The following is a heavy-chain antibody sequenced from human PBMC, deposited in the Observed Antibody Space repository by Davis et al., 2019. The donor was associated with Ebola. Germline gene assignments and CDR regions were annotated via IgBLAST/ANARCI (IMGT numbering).Heavy chain of an antibody. CDR3: ATGRWYSSSSNFDY. CDR2: INPNSGGT. CDR1: GYTFTGYY. D-gene: IGHD6-6*01. Sequence: ASVKVSCKASGYTFTGYYMHWVRQAPGQGLEWMGWINPNSGGTIYAQKFQGRVTMTEDTSTDTAYMELSSLRSEDTAVYYCATGRWYSSSSNFDYWGQGTLVTVSS. V-gene: IGHV1-2*02. J-gene: IGHJ4*02.